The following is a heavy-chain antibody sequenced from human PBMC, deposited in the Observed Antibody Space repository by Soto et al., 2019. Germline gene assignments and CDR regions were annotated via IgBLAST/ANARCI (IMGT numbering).Heavy chain of an antibody. D-gene: IGHD3-3*01. CDR1: GGSFSGYY. CDR3: ARGPRITIFGVVIINYFDY. Sequence: SETLSLTCAVYGGSFSGYYWSWIRQPPGKGLEWIGEINHSGSTNYNPSLKSRVTISVDTSKNQFSLKLSSVTAADTAVYYCARGPRITIFGVVIINYFDYWGQGTLVTVSS. CDR2: INHSGST. V-gene: IGHV4-34*01. J-gene: IGHJ4*02.